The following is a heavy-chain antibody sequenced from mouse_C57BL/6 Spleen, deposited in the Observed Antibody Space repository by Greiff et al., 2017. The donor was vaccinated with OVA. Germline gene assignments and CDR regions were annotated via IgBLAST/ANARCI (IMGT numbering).Heavy chain of an antibody. CDR2: ISSGGSYT. D-gene: IGHD3-2*02. CDR3: ARLDSSGY. V-gene: IGHV5-6*02. CDR1: GFTFSSYG. Sequence: DVKLVESGGDLVKPGGSLKLSCAASGFTFSSYGMSWVRQTPDKRLEWVATISSGGSYTYYPDSVKGRFTISRDNAKNTLYLQMSSLKSEDTARYYCARLDSSGYWGQGTTLTVSS. J-gene: IGHJ2*01.